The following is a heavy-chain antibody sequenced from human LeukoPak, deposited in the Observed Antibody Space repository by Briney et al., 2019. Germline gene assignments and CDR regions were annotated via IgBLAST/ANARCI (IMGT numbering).Heavy chain of an antibody. CDR3: VRDHTSGYIPLGY. CDR2: ISTDGSTT. V-gene: IGHV3-74*01. J-gene: IGHJ4*02. D-gene: IGHD5-12*01. Sequence: PGGSLRLSCAASRFTFSSYWMHWVRQAPGKGLVWVSRISTDGSTTNYADSVKGRFTISRDNAKNTLYLQMNSLRAEDTAVYYCVRDHTSGYIPLGYWGQGTLVTVSS. CDR1: RFTFSSYW.